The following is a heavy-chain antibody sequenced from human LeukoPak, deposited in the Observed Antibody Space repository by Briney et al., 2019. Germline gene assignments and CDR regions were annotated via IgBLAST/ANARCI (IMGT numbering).Heavy chain of an antibody. CDR1: VCSFSSNI. Sequence: GVALRLSCSASVCSFSSNIIYLVRQAPATGAEDISAMSSDSGRTYYADSVQHRFTIPINSSKNEAYLQLSDLSAEDAAVYYCGNHDSGSPNTDYWGPGTIDTVSA. CDR2: MSSDSGRT. J-gene: IGHJ4*02. V-gene: IGHV3-64D*06. D-gene: IGHD3-10*01. CDR3: GNHDSGSPNTDY.